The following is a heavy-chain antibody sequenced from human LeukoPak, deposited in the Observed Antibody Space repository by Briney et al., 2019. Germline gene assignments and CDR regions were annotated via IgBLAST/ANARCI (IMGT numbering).Heavy chain of an antibody. Sequence: PSETLSLTCTVSGGSISSYYWSWIRQPPGKGLEWIGYIYYSGSTNCNPSLRDRVTISVDTSKNLFSLKLSSVTAADTDVYYCARERVYYDYVWGSYRPYYFDYWGQGTLVTVSS. CDR1: GGSISSYY. CDR2: IYYSGST. J-gene: IGHJ4*02. D-gene: IGHD3-16*02. V-gene: IGHV4-59*01. CDR3: ARERVYYDYVWGSYRPYYFDY.